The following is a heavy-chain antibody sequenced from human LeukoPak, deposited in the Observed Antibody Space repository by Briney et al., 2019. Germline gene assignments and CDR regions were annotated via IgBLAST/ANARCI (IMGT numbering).Heavy chain of an antibody. CDR3: AKDFMSLLNYYYDSSGDFDY. J-gene: IGHJ4*02. D-gene: IGHD3-22*01. CDR2: ISYDGSIK. CDR1: GFTFRSYG. Sequence: GGSLRLSCAASGFTFRSYGMHWVRQAPGKGLEWVAVISYDGSIKYYADSVTGRFTISRDNSTNPSYLQLNSLRAEGTGVYYCAKDFMSLLNYYYDSSGDFDYWGQGTLVTVSS. V-gene: IGHV3-30*18.